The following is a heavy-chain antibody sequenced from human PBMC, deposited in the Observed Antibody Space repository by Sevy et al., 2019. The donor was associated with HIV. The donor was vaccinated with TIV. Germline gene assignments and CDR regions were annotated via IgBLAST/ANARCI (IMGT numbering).Heavy chain of an antibody. Sequence: GGSLRLSCAASGFTFSRYWMSWVRQAPGKGLEWVANIKQDGSEKYYVDSMKGRFTISRNNAKNSLYLQMNGLRAEDTAVYYCAGGGYYYDRSGLAAFDIWGHGTMVTVSS. D-gene: IGHD3-22*01. CDR1: GFTFSRYW. J-gene: IGHJ3*02. V-gene: IGHV3-7*04. CDR2: IKQDGSEK. CDR3: AGGGYYYDRSGLAAFDI.